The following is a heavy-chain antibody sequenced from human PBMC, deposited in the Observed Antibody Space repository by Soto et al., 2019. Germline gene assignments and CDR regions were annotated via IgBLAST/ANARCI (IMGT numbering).Heavy chain of an antibody. CDR1: GGSISSSSYY. CDR2: IYYSGST. J-gene: IGHJ5*02. V-gene: IGHV4-39*01. Sequence: PSETLSLTCTVSGGSISSSSYYWGWIRQPPGKGLEWIGSIYYSGSTYYNPSLKSRVTISVDTSKNQFSLKLSSVTAADTAVYYCARSRMVRGVNSPNWFDPWGQGTLVT. CDR3: ARSRMVRGVNSPNWFDP. D-gene: IGHD3-10*01.